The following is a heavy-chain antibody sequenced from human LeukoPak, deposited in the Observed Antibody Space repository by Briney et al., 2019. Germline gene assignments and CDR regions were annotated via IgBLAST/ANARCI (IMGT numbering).Heavy chain of an antibody. Sequence: SGPTLVNPTQTLTLTCTFSGFSLSTSGVGVGWIRQPPGKALEWLALIYWDDDKRYSPSLKSRLTITKDTSKNQVVLTMTNMDPVDTATYYCAYRRPVYYGSGSYYDYWGQGTLVTVSS. CDR3: AYRRPVYYGSGSYYDY. CDR2: IYWDDDK. CDR1: GFSLSTSGVG. D-gene: IGHD3-10*01. V-gene: IGHV2-5*02. J-gene: IGHJ4*02.